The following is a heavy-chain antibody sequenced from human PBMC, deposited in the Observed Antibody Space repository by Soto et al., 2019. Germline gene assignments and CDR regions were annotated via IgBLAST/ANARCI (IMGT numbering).Heavy chain of an antibody. CDR3: VRERTYYSGSGRNYYYGMDV. V-gene: IGHV4-31*03. J-gene: IGHJ6*02. CDR2: QWRI. Sequence: SETLSLTCTVAGDSINSGDYHWSWIRQHPEKGLEWIGYQWRIPNNPSLKGRVTISVDTSRNQFSLRLSSVTAADTAVYYCVRERTYYSGSGRNYYYGMDVWGQGTTVTVSS. CDR1: GDSINSGDYH. D-gene: IGHD3-10*01.